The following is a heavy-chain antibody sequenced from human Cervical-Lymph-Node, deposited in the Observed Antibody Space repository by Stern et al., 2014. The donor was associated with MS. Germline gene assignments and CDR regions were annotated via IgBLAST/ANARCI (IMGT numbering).Heavy chain of an antibody. CDR1: GGSFSSGGYY. Sequence: QVQLQESGPGLVKPSQTLSLTCTVSGGSFSSGGYYWSWIRQHPGKGLEWIGYINYSGSAYYNPSLKSPFIISVDTSKNQFSLKLSSVTAADTAVYYCARRVPYYFDYWGQGTLVTVSS. J-gene: IGHJ4*02. CDR2: INYSGSA. CDR3: ARRVPYYFDY. V-gene: IGHV4-31*01.